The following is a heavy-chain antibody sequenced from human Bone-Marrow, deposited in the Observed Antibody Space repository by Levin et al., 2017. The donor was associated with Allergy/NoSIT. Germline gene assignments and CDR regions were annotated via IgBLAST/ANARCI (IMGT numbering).Heavy chain of an antibody. V-gene: IGHV1-24*01. Sequence: ASVKVSCKVSGYTLTELSMHWVRQAPGKGLEWMGGFDPEDDKIIYAQKFQGRVTMTEDTSTDTAYMELSGLRSEDTAVYYCAMDRQQLGCIQHWDQGSLVTVSS. CDR3: AMDRQQLGCIQH. CDR2: FDPEDDKI. D-gene: IGHD6-13*01. J-gene: IGHJ1*01. CDR1: GYTLTELS.